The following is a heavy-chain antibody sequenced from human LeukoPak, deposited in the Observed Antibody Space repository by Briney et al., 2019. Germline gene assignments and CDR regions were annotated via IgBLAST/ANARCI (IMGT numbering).Heavy chain of an antibody. V-gene: IGHV3-30-3*01. Sequence: PGRSLRLSCAASGFTFSSYAMHWVRQAPGKGLEWVAVISYDGSNKYYADSVKGRFTISRDNSKNTLYLQMNSLRAEDTAVYYCARDYDSGGSYSADAFDIWGQGTMVTVSS. CDR2: ISYDGSNK. CDR1: GFTFSSYA. J-gene: IGHJ3*02. CDR3: ARDYDSGGSYSADAFDI. D-gene: IGHD1-26*01.